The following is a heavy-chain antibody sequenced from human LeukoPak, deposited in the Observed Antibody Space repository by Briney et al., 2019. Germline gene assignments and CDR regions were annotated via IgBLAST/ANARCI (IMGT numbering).Heavy chain of an antibody. CDR3: AKVYCSSISCYPDN. D-gene: IGHD2-2*01. V-gene: IGHV3-23*01. CDR2: ISGSGDSA. J-gene: IGHJ4*02. CDR1: GFTFSSDA. Sequence: GGSLRLSCAASGFTFSSDAMSWVRQAPGKGLEWVSAISGSGDSAYYADSVKGRFTISRDNSKNTLFLQMSSLRADDTAVYYCAKVYCSSISCYPDNWGQGTLVTVSS.